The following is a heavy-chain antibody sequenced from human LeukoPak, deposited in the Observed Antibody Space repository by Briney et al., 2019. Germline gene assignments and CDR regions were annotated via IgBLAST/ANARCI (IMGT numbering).Heavy chain of an antibody. CDR3: ARALHFEGFGPFDY. CDR1: GFTFSSYA. CDR2: IWYDGSTR. V-gene: IGHV3-33*08. Sequence: PGGSLRLSCAASGFTFSSYAMSWVRQAPGKGLEWVAVIWYDGSTRYYADSVKGRFTISRDNSKNTLYLQMNSLRAEDTAVYYCARALHFEGFGPFDYWGQGTLVTVSS. D-gene: IGHD3-16*01. J-gene: IGHJ4*02.